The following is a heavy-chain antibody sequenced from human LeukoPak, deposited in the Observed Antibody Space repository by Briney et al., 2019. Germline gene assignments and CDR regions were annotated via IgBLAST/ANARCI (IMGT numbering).Heavy chain of an antibody. CDR3: AILLYASGNYYFDY. CDR2: IYHSEST. D-gene: IGHD3-10*01. Sequence: PSETLSLTCAVSGGSISSGAYPWSWIRQPPGKGLEWIGYIYHSESTYYNPSLKSRVTISVDRSKNQFSLKVSSVTAADTAVYYCAILLYASGNYYFDYWGQGTLVTVSS. CDR1: GGSISSGAYP. V-gene: IGHV4-30-2*01. J-gene: IGHJ4*02.